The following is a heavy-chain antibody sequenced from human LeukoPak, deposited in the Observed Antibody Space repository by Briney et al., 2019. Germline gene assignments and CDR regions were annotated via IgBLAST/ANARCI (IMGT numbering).Heavy chain of an antibody. CDR1: GFTFSSHT. CDR3: ARGAIVGANFDY. V-gene: IGHV3-48*04. D-gene: IGHD1-26*01. J-gene: IGHJ4*02. Sequence: GGSLRLSCTASGFTFSSHTINWVRPAPGEGLEGGSSISSDSKTIHYTDSVKGRFTISRDNAKNSLYLQMNSLRAEDTAVYYCARGAIVGANFDYWGQGTLVTVSS. CDR2: ISSDSKTI.